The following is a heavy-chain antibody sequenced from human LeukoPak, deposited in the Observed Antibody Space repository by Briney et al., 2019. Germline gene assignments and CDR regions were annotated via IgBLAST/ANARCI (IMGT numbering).Heavy chain of an antibody. V-gene: IGHV1-8*02. CDR3: ARGSSLPQH. CDR1: GGSFRTHS. D-gene: IGHD6-13*01. J-gene: IGHJ1*01. CDR2: MNPNSGNT. Sequence: GASVKVSCKASGGSFRTHSINWVRQAPGQGLEWMGWMNPNSGNTGYAQKFQGRVTMTRNTSISTAYMELSSLRSEDTAVYYCARGSSLPQHWGQGTLVAVSS.